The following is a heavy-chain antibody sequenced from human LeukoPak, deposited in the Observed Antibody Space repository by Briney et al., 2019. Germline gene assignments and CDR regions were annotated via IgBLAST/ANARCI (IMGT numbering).Heavy chain of an antibody. CDR3: TADSFDRIGYAIDY. J-gene: IGHJ4*02. V-gene: IGHV3-15*01. CDR1: GFIFSNAW. D-gene: IGHD3-22*01. Sequence: GGSLRLSCAASGFIFSNAWMSWVRHAPGKGLEWVGCLKSKTDGGTTDYAAPVKGRFTISRDDSKNTLYLQMNSLKTEYTASSCCTADSFDRIGYAIDYGGEGTLVTVSS. CDR2: LKSKTDGGTT.